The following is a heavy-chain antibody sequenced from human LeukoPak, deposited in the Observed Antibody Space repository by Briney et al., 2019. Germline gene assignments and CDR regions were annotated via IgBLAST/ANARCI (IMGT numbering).Heavy chain of an antibody. D-gene: IGHD3-22*01. CDR3: ARRITYYYDSSGYATSWYFDL. CDR2: IYYSGST. V-gene: IGHV4-59*08. CDR1: GVSISSYY. Sequence: KPSETLSLTCTASGVSISSYYWSWLRQPPGKGLEWIGYIYYSGSTYYNPSLKSRVTISVDTSKNQFSLKLSSVTAADTAVYYCARRITYYYDSSGYATSWYFDLWGRGTLVTVSS. J-gene: IGHJ2*01.